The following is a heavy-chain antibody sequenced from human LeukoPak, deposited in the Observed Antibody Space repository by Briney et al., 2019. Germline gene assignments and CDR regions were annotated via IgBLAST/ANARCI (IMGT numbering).Heavy chain of an antibody. CDR2: IYYSGST. D-gene: IGHD1-26*01. J-gene: IGHJ4*02. CDR3: ARGATASYCDY. V-gene: IGHV4-59*01. Sequence: PSETLSLTCTVSGGSISSLFWSWIRQPPGKGLEWIGYIYYSGSTNYNPSLKSRVTISVDTSKNQFSLKLNSVTAADTAVYYCARGATASYCDYWGQGTLVTVSS. CDR1: GGSISSLF.